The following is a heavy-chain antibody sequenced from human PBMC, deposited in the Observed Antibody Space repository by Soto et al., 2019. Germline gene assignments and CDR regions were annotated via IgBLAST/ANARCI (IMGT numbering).Heavy chain of an antibody. Sequence: GVLRLSCAASGFTFSSYAMHWVRQAPGKGLEYVSAISSNGGSTYYADSVKGRFTISRDNSKNTLYLQMSSLRAEDTAVYYCVTSQVVVITTVYFDYWGQGTLVTVSS. CDR2: ISSNGGST. CDR1: GFTFSSYA. J-gene: IGHJ4*02. D-gene: IGHD3-22*01. CDR3: VTSQVVVITTVYFDY. V-gene: IGHV3-64D*08.